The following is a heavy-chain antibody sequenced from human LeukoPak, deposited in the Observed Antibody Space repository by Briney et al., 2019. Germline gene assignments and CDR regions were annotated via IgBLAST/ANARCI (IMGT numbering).Heavy chain of an antibody. D-gene: IGHD3-22*01. CDR2: IRYDGSNK. CDR3: AKDQEEGYYDAFDI. V-gene: IGHV3-30*02. CDR1: GFTFSSYA. Sequence: GGSLRLSCAASGFTFSSYAMHWVRQAPGKGLEWVAVIRYDGSNKYYADSVKGRFTISRDNSKNTLYLQMNSLRAEDTAVYYCAKDQEEGYYDAFDIWGQGTMVTVSS. J-gene: IGHJ3*02.